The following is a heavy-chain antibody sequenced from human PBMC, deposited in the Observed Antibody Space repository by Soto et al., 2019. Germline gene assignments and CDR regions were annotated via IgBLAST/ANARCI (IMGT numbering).Heavy chain of an antibody. Sequence: QVQLVQSGAEVKKSGASVKVSCQASGYTFTTYYIHWVRQAPGQGLEWMGIINPSGGSTRFAQKFQDRVTLTRDTSTNTGYMELNSLRSDDTAVYYCARDRCDTTTCYEYDYWGQGTLVTVSS. CDR3: ARDRCDTTTCYEYDY. D-gene: IGHD2-2*01. J-gene: IGHJ4*02. V-gene: IGHV1-46*01. CDR1: GYTFTTYY. CDR2: INPSGGST.